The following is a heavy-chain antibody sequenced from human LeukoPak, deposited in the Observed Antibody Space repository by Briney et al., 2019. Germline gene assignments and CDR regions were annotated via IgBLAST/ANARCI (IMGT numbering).Heavy chain of an antibody. D-gene: IGHD2-15*01. V-gene: IGHV3-30*03. CDR2: ISYDGSNK. CDR1: GFTFSSYG. CDR3: ARFHRGWYFDY. Sequence: GGSLRLSCAASGFTFSSYGMHWVRQAPGKGLEWVAVISYDGSNKYYADSVKGRFTISRDNSKNTLYLQMNSLRAEDTVVYYCARFHRGWYFDYWGQGTLVTVSS. J-gene: IGHJ4*02.